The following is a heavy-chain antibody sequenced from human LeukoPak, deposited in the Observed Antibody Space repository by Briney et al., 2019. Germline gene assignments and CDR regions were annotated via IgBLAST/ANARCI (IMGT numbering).Heavy chain of an antibody. CDR2: IYPGDSDT. CDR1: GYSFTSYW. Sequence: GESLKIPCKGSGYSFTSYWIGWVRQMPGKGLEWMGIIYPGDSDTRYSPSSQGQVTISADKSISTAYLQWSSLKASDTAMYYCARPHNYDFWSGYFDYWGQGTLVTVSS. J-gene: IGHJ4*02. V-gene: IGHV5-51*01. D-gene: IGHD3-3*01. CDR3: ARPHNYDFWSGYFDY.